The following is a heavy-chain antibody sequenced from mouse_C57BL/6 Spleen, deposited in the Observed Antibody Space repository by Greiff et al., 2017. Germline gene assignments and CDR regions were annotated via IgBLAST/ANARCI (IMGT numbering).Heavy chain of an antibody. CDR2: IWTGGGT. CDR3: ARTDYGSFYAMDY. D-gene: IGHD1-1*01. V-gene: IGHV2-9-1*01. Sequence: QVQLKQSGPGLVAPSQSLSITCTVSGFSLISYAISWVRQPPGKGLEWLGVIWTGGGTNYNSALKSRLSISKDNSKSQVFLKMNSLQTDDTARYYCARTDYGSFYAMDYWGQGTSVTVSS. CDR1: GFSLISYA. J-gene: IGHJ4*01.